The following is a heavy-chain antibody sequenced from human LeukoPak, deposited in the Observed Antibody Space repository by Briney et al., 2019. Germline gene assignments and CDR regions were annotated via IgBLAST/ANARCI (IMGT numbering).Heavy chain of an antibody. CDR3: ARGFSSLFDY. J-gene: IGHJ4*02. CDR2: ISHDGSNK. CDR1: GFSFSSYG. Sequence: GRSLRLSCAASGFSFSSYGMHWVRQAPGKGLEWVAVISHDGSNKYYADSVKGRFTISRDNSKNTLYLQMNSLRAEDTAVYYCARGFSSLFDYWGQGTLVTVSS. V-gene: IGHV3-30*03.